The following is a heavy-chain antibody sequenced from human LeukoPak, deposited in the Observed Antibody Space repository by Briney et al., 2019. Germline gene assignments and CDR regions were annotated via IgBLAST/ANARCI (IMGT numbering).Heavy chain of an antibody. V-gene: IGHV4-59*01. D-gene: IGHD3-16*01. CDR2: RYYSGST. J-gene: IGHJ1*01. CDR3: ARVRGDFETD. CDR1: GGSISSYY. Sequence: SETLSLTCSVSGGSISSYYWTWIRQPPGKGLEWIGYRYYSGSTTYNPSLKSRVTISVDTSKSQFSLKSISVTAADTAIYYCARVRGDFETDWGQGTLVTVSS.